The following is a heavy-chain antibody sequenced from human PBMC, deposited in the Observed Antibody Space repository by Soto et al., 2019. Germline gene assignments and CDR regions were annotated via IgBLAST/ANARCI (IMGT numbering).Heavy chain of an antibody. CDR3: ARGRGWFDS. CDR1: GFSFRSYA. CDR2: ITGSGDST. J-gene: IGHJ5*01. V-gene: IGHV3-23*01. Sequence: EVQLLESGGGLVQPGGSLRLSCAASGFSFRSYAMNWVRQAPGKGLEWVSNITGSGDSTYYEDSVKGRFTISRDNSKNSLYVQMNRRRAEDTAVYYCARGRGWFDSWGQGTLVTVSS.